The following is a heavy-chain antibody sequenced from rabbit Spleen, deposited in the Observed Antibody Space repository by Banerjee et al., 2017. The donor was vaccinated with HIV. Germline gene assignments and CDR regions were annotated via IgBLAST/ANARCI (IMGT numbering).Heavy chain of an antibody. V-gene: IGHV1S7*01. CDR3: VREAGYGAYGDANL. CDR1: GFDFSSYY. J-gene: IGHJ4*01. CDR2: IVPIFGVT. D-gene: IGHD6-1*01. Sequence: QLVESGGGLVQPGGSLTLSCKVSGFDFSSYYMSWVRQAPGKGLEWIGYIVPIFGVTYYATWVNGRFTISSHNAQNTLYLQLNSLTAADTATYFCVREAGYGAYGDANLWGPGTLVTVS.